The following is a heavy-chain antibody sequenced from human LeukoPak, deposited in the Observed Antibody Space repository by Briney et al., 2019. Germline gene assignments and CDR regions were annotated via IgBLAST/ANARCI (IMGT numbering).Heavy chain of an antibody. Sequence: GGSLRLSCAASGFTFSSYGMHWVRQAPGKGLEWVAVISYDGSNKYYADSVKGRFTISRDNSKNTLYLQMTSLRAEDTAVYYRAKGPYCGSDCYWNYSYFDLWGRGTLVTVSS. D-gene: IGHD2-21*02. CDR3: AKGPYCGSDCYWNYSYFDL. V-gene: IGHV3-30*18. CDR2: ISYDGSNK. J-gene: IGHJ2*01. CDR1: GFTFSSYG.